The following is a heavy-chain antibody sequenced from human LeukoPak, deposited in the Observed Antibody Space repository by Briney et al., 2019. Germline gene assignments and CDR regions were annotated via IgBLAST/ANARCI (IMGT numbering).Heavy chain of an antibody. CDR1: GGSISSSSYY. CDR3: ARHPPFWSGRYYFDY. CDR2: IYYSGST. J-gene: IGHJ4*02. Sequence: SETLSLTCTVSGGSISSSSYYWGWIRQPPGKGLEWIGSIYYSGSTYYNPSLKSRVTISVDTSKNQFSLKLSSVTAADTAVYYCARHPPFWSGRYYFDYWGQGTLVTVSS. D-gene: IGHD3-3*01. V-gene: IGHV4-39*01.